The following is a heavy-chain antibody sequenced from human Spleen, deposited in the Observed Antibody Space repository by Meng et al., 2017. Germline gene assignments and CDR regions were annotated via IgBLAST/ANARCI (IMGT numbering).Heavy chain of an antibody. V-gene: IGHV4-34*04. CDR3: ARAPITMAHHFDY. D-gene: IGHD3-10*01. CDR1: GMSISDYF. J-gene: IGHJ4*02. CDR2: INHTWST. Sequence: QRQQLLVEVFNPSTTRSLTSLDFGMSISDYFWSLIRQPPGKGLEWIREINHTWSTNNNPSLTSRATISIDTSQNNLSLKLSSVTAADSAVYYCARAPITMAHHFDYWGQGTLVTVSS.